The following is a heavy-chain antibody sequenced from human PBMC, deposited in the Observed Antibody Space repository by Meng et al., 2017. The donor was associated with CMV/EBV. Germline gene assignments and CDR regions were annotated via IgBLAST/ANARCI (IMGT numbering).Heavy chain of an antibody. J-gene: IGHJ6*02. CDR1: GFTFSSYW. CDR3: ARAGDYRYCSSTSCYWANYYYGMDV. Sequence: GGSLRLSCAASGFTFSSYWMHWVRQAPGKGLVWVSRINSDGSSTSYADSVKGRFTISRDNAKNTLYLQMNSLRAEDTAVYYCARAGDYRYCSSTSCYWANYYYGMDVWGQGTTVTVSS. CDR2: INSDGSST. D-gene: IGHD2-2*01. V-gene: IGHV3-74*01.